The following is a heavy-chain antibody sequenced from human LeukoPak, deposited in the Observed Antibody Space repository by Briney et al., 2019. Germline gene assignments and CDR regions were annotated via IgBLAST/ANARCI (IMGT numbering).Heavy chain of an antibody. V-gene: IGHV4-38-2*01. Sequence: PSETLSLTCAVSGYSISSGYHWGWIRQPPGKGLEWIGSIYHSGSTYYNPSLKSRVTISVDTSKNQFSLKLSSVTAADTAVYYCARQVMITFGGVIVYFDYWGQGTLVTVSS. CDR1: GYSISSGYH. CDR2: IYHSGST. D-gene: IGHD3-16*02. J-gene: IGHJ4*02. CDR3: ARQVMITFGGVIVYFDY.